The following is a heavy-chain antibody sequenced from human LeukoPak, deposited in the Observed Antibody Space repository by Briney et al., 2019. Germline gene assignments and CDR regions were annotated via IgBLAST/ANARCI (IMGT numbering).Heavy chain of an antibody. D-gene: IGHD4-23*01. J-gene: IGHJ4*02. CDR3: ARVSESGNSDY. V-gene: IGHV3-33*01. CDR2: IWYDGTNK. Sequence: GGPLGSSWAGLGFPSISLGMNGVGRAPAKGLGWVAVIWYDGTNKYYADSVKGRFTISRDTSNNMLYLQMNSLRAEDTAVYYCARVSESGNSDYWGQGTLVTVSS. CDR1: GFPSISLG.